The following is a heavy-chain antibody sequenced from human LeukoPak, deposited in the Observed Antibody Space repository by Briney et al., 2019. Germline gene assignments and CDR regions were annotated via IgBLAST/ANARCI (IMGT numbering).Heavy chain of an antibody. Sequence: PGGTLRLSCAASGFTFSSYGMSWVRQAPGKGLEWVSAISGSGGSTYYADSVKGRFTISRDNSKNTLYLQMNSLRAEDTAVYYCAKARPDYYDSSGYYPAFDYWGQGTLVTVSS. CDR3: AKARPDYYDSSGYYPAFDY. D-gene: IGHD3-22*01. CDR1: GFTFSSYG. CDR2: ISGSGGST. J-gene: IGHJ4*02. V-gene: IGHV3-23*01.